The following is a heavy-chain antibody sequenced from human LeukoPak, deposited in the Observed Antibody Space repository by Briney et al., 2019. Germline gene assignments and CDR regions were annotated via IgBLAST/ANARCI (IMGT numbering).Heavy chain of an antibody. J-gene: IGHJ4*02. V-gene: IGHV3-23*01. D-gene: IGHD5/OR15-5a*01. CDR3: AKYVYQVPLYFDY. CDR2: ISGSGGST. Sequence: QSGGSLRLSCAASGFTFSSYAMSWVRQAPGKELEWVSAISGSGGSTYYADSVKGRFTISRDNSKNTLYLQMNSLRAEDTAVYYCAKYVYQVPLYFDYWGQGTLVTVSS. CDR1: GFTFSSYA.